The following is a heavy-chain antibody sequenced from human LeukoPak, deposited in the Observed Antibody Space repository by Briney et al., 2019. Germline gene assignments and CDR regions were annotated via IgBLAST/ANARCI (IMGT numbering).Heavy chain of an antibody. CDR3: ASYCSGGSCYSYY. CDR1: GGSISSYY. CDR2: IYYSGST. J-gene: IGHJ4*02. V-gene: IGHV4-59*08. Sequence: SETLSLTCTVSGGSISSYYWSWIRQPPGKGLEWIGYIYYSGSTNYNPSLKSRVTISVDTSKNQFSLKLSSVTAADTAVYYCASYCSGGSCYSYYWGQGTLVTVSS. D-gene: IGHD2-15*01.